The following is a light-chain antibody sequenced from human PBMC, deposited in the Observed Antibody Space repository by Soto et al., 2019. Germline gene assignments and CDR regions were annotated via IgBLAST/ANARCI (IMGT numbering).Light chain of an antibody. CDR1: QSISSW. Sequence: DIQMTQSPSTLSASVGDRVTITCRASQSISSWLAVYQQKPGKAPKVLIYKASSLESGVPSRCSVSGSGTEFTLTISSLQPDDFATYYCQQYNSYSGTVGQGTKVEV. V-gene: IGKV1-5*03. CDR2: KAS. CDR3: QQYNSYSGT. J-gene: IGKJ1*01.